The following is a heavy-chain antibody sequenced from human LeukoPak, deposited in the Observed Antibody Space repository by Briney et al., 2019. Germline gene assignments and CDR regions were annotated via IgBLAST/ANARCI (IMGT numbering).Heavy chain of an antibody. Sequence: SGTLSLTCTVSGDSINSLDLWSWVRQPPGKGLECIGEIYLSGTTHSNPSVKSRVTISIDKSKNQFLLNLNSVTAADTAVYYCAGLAGRYSSGLYYYYFDYWGQGTLVTVSS. CDR3: AGLAGRYSSGLYYYYFDY. CDR2: IYLSGTT. J-gene: IGHJ4*02. D-gene: IGHD3-22*01. CDR1: GDSINSLDL. V-gene: IGHV4-4*02.